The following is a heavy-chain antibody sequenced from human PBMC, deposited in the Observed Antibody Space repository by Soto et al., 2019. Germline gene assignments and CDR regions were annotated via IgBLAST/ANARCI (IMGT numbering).Heavy chain of an antibody. Sequence: ASVKVSCKASGGTFSSYAISWVRQAPGQGLEWMGGIIPIFGTANYAQKFQGRVTITRDMSTSTAYMELSSLRSEDTAVYYCAADLGDGVPKLYYGMDVWGQGTTVTVSS. V-gene: IGHV1-69*05. J-gene: IGHJ6*02. CDR3: AADLGDGVPKLYYGMDV. D-gene: IGHD3-3*01. CDR2: IIPIFGTA. CDR1: GGTFSSYA.